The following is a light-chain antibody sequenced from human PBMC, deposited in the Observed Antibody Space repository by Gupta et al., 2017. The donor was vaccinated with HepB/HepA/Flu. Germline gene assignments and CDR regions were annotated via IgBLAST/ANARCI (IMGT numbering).Light chain of an antibody. V-gene: IGLV2-23*02. CDR3: CSYAGSNIVV. CDR2: EVS. CDR1: SSDVGRNNL. J-gene: IGLJ2*01. Sequence: QSALTQPASVSCSPGQSSTISCFGTSSDVGRNNLVSWYQQHPGKAPKVMIYEVSQRPSGVSKRFSGSKSGITASLTICGVQAEDEADYYCCSYAGSNIVVFGGGTKLTVL.